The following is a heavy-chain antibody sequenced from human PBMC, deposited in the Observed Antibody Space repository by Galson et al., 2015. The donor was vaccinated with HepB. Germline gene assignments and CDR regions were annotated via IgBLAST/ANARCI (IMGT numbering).Heavy chain of an antibody. CDR3: TRDPKTGPFDY. Sequence: SLRLSCAASRFTFGDYAMSWVRQAPGKGLEWVGFIRSKAHDGATEYAPSVAGRFTISRDDSKSIAYLQMNSLKTEDTAVYYCTRDPKTGPFDYWGQGTLVTVSS. CDR2: IRSKAHDGAT. CDR1: RFTFGDYA. J-gene: IGHJ4*02. V-gene: IGHV3-49*04. D-gene: IGHD7-27*01.